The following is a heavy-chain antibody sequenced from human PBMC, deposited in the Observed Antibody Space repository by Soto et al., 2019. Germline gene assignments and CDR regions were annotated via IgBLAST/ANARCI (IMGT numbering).Heavy chain of an antibody. D-gene: IGHD6-19*01. CDR2: IIPILGIA. CDR1: GGTFSSYT. V-gene: IGHV1-69*02. CDR3: ASGGGSGWPFDY. J-gene: IGHJ4*02. Sequence: QVQLVQSGAEVKKPGSSVKVSCKASGGTFSSYTISWVRQAPGQGLEWMGRIIPILGIANYAQKFQGRVTITADKSTSTAYMELSGLRSEDTAVYYCASGGGSGWPFDYWGQGTLVTVSS.